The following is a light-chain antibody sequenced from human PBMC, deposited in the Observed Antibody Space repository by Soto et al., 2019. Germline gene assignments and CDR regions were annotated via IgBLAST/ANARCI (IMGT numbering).Light chain of an antibody. Sequence: DIQMTQSPSSLSASVGDRVTITCRASQSISSYFNWYQQKPGKAPKLLIYAASSLQSGVPSRFSGSGSGTDFTLTISSLQPEDFATYYCQQSYSTPYPFGQGTKLEI. V-gene: IGKV1-39*01. J-gene: IGKJ2*01. CDR2: AAS. CDR1: QSISSY. CDR3: QQSYSTPYP.